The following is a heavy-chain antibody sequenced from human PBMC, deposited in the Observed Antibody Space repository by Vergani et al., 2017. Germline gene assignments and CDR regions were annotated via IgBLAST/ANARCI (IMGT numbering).Heavy chain of an antibody. D-gene: IGHD1-1*01. J-gene: IGHJ4*02. CDR2: ITAIGSA. CDR3: ASRRTRLNLGSESNAWTFDF. V-gene: IGHV4-34*02. Sequence: QVHLQQRGAGVLKPSETLSLTCGVLGGSLSGYFWSWIRQSPGRGLEWIGEITAIGSAKYSPSATSRVTISVDTSRGEFTLTVTSVTAADTGLYFCASRRTRLNLGSESNAWTFDFWGQGTLVTVSS. CDR1: GGSLSGYF.